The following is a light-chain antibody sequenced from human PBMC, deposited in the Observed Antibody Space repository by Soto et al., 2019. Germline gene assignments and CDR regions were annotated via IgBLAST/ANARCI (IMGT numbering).Light chain of an antibody. CDR2: GNS. J-gene: IGLJ1*01. V-gene: IGLV1-40*01. Sequence: SALAKPPSVSWAPGQRVNISCNGSSSNIGAGYDVHWYQQLPGTAPKLLIYGNSIRPSGVPDRFSGSKSGTPASLAITGLQAEDEADYYCQSYDSSLSGRYVFGTGTKFTVL. CDR3: QSYDSSLSGRYV. CDR1: SSNIGAGYD.